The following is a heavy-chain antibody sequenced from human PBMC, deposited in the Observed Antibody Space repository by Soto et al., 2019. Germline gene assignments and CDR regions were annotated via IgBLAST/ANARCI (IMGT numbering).Heavy chain of an antibody. CDR1: RYRLSIYV. Sequence: APAKIARTSCRYRLSIYVIDGVRKTPGQRLEWMGWINPNSGGTNYAQKFQGWVTMTRDTSISTAYMELSRLRSDDTAVYYCARVIAVAGIGAFDIWGQGTMVTVSS. CDR3: ARVIAVAGIGAFDI. V-gene: IGHV1-2*04. J-gene: IGHJ3*02. D-gene: IGHD6-19*01. CDR2: INPNSGGT.